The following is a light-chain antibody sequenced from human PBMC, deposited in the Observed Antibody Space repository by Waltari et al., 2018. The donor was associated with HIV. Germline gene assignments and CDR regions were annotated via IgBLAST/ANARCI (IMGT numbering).Light chain of an antibody. CDR2: WAS. CDR1: QSVLYSANNNNY. Sequence: DIVMTQSPDSLAVSLGERATIHFMPSQSVLYSANNNNYLAWYQQKPGQPPKLLIYWASTRESGVPDRFSGSGSGTDFTLTISSLQAEDVAVYYCQQYYSTPRTFGQGTKVEIK. J-gene: IGKJ1*01. V-gene: IGKV4-1*01. CDR3: QQYYSTPRT.